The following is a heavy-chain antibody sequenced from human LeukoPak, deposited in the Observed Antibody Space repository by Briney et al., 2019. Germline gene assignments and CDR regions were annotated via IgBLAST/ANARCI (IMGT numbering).Heavy chain of an antibody. Sequence: GGSLRLSCAASLFTFLSFEMNWVRQAPGKGLEWVAYISSSGDKKDYADSVKGRFTVSRDNAKNSVYLQVNSLRTEDTAFYFCARDGGGSAWAFDLWGQGTLVTVSS. J-gene: IGHJ4*02. CDR1: LFTFLSFE. V-gene: IGHV3-48*03. D-gene: IGHD2-15*01. CDR2: ISSSGDKK. CDR3: ARDGGGSAWAFDL.